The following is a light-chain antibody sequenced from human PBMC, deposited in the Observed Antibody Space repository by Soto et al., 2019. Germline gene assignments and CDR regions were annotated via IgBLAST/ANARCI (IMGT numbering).Light chain of an antibody. J-gene: IGKJ4*01. CDR1: QSVSNNY. CDR3: HQSGSSPLT. CDR2: GAS. Sequence: EIVLTQSPGTLSLSPGERATLSCRASQSVSNNYLAWYQQKPGQAPRLLIYGASNRTTGIPDRFSGSGSATDFTLTISRLEHEDFAVYFCHQSGSSPLTVGGGTKVEIK. V-gene: IGKV3-20*01.